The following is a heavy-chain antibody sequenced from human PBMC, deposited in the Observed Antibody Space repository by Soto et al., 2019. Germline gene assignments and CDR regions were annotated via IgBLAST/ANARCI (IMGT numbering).Heavy chain of an antibody. CDR3: GRGSSLPKVEY. D-gene: IGHD6-6*01. V-gene: IGHV1-69*01. CDR1: GGSVSNSA. Sequence: QVQLVQSGSEVNKPGSSVRVSCKASGGSVSNSAISWLRQAPGQGPEWLGGIIPIFGPAIYARKFQGRFTISADESTGTAYMELSNVRSDDTAVYYCGRGSSLPKVEYWGQGPLVTVSS. CDR2: IIPIFGPA. J-gene: IGHJ4*02.